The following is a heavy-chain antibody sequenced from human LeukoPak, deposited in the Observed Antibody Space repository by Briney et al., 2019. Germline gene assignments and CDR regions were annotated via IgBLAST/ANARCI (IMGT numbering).Heavy chain of an antibody. Sequence: PSETLSLTCTVSGGSISSYYWSWIRQPPGKGLEWIGYIYYSGSTNYNPSLKSRVTISVDTSKNQFSLKLSSVTAGDTAVYYCAREAHDYGETFGAFDIWGQGTMVTVSS. CDR2: IYYSGST. D-gene: IGHD4-17*01. CDR3: AREAHDYGETFGAFDI. CDR1: GGSISSYY. V-gene: IGHV4-59*01. J-gene: IGHJ3*02.